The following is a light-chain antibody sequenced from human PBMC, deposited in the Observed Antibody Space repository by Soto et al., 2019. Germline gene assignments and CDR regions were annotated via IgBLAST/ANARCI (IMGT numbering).Light chain of an antibody. CDR2: GAS. V-gene: IGKV3-20*01. CDR1: QSISSNY. Sequence: EIVLTQSPGTLSXXXXXXXTXXXXAXQSISSNYLAWYQQKPGQAPRLVIYGASGRATGIPDRFSGSGSGTDFTLTISRLEPEDFAVYYCQQYGSSPPLTFGGGTKVDI. J-gene: IGKJ4*01. CDR3: QQYGSSPPLT.